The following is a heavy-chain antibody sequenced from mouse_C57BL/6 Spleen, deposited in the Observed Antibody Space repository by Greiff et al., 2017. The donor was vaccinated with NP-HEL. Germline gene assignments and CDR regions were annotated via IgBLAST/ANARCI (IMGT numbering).Heavy chain of an antibody. CDR2: IYPGSGST. CDR3: AREEGLITTVVEDY. CDR1: GYTFTSYW. Sequence: VQLQQPGAELVKPGASVKMSCKASGYTFTSYWITWVKQRPGQGLEWIGDIYPGSGSTNYNEKFKSKATLTVDTSSSTAYMQLSSLTSEDSAVYYCAREEGLITTVVEDYWGQGTTLTVSS. V-gene: IGHV1-55*01. J-gene: IGHJ2*01. D-gene: IGHD1-1*01.